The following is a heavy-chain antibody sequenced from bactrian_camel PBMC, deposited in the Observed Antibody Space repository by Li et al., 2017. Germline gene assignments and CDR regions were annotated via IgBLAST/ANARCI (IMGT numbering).Heavy chain of an antibody. J-gene: IGHJ4*01. Sequence: VQLVESGGGSVQAGGSLRLSCAGSGFTFSSYYMSWVRQAPGKGLEWVSSMNTDGSNTYYADSVKGRFTISRDNAKNSAFLQMDSLNSEDTALYYCAARIAIRGTYEYKYWGRGTQVTVS. D-gene: IGHD4*01. V-gene: IGHV3-2*01. CDR3: AARIAIRGTYEYKY. CDR1: GFTFSSYY. CDR2: MNTDGSNT.